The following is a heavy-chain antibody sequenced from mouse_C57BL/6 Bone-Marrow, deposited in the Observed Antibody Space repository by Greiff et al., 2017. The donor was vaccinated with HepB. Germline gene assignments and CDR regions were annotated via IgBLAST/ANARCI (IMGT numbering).Heavy chain of an antibody. J-gene: IGHJ1*03. CDR1: GFTFTDYY. CDR2: IRNKANGYTT. CDR3: ARYIAFFDV. V-gene: IGHV7-3*01. D-gene: IGHD6-1*01. Sequence: EVHLVESGGGLVQPGGSLSLSCAASGFTFTDYYMSWVRQPPGKALEWLGFIRNKANGYTTEYSASVKGRFTISRDNSQSILYLQMNALRAEYSATYYCARYIAFFDVWGTGTTVTVSS.